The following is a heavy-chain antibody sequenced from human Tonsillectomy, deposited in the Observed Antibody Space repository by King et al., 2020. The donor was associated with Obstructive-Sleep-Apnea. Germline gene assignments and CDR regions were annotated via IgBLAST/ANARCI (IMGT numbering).Heavy chain of an antibody. CDR1: GFILEHYA. CDR3: ANDIAHSSKLSDAFDV. Sequence: VQLVESGGGLAQPGRSLRLSCAASGFILEHYAMHWVRQAPGKGLEWVSSINWNSGRIGYADSVKGRFTVSRDNAKNSLYLQMNNLRVEHTALYYCANDIAHSSKLSDAFDVWGPGTMVTVSS. J-gene: IGHJ3*01. D-gene: IGHD6-19*01. V-gene: IGHV3-9*01. CDR2: INWNSGRI.